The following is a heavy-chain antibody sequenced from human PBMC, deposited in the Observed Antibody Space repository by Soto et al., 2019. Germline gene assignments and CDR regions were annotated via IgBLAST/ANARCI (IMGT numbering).Heavy chain of an antibody. Sequence: QVYLVQSGAEVKKPGSSVKISCKASGGIFSRNTINWVRQAAGQGLEWMGGIIPRLGTANYAEKFQGRVTITADKATKTEYMELTSLRSEDTAVDYFASKAACGDDCWAFDSWGQGTLVTVSS. D-gene: IGHD2-21*02. CDR1: GGIFSRNT. CDR3: ASKAACGDDCWAFDS. V-gene: IGHV1-69*06. CDR2: IIPRLGTA. J-gene: IGHJ4*02.